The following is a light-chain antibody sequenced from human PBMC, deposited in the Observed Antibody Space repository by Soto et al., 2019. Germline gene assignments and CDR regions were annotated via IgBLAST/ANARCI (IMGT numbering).Light chain of an antibody. CDR2: GAS. V-gene: IGKV3-11*01. J-gene: IGKJ2*01. CDR1: QSVSSD. Sequence: EIVLPQSPATLSLSPGERATLSCRADQSVSSDLAWYQQKPGQGPRLLIYGASIRATGIPARFSGSGSGTDFTLTITSLEAEDFAVYYCQQRNRWPYTFGLGTKLEIK. CDR3: QQRNRWPYT.